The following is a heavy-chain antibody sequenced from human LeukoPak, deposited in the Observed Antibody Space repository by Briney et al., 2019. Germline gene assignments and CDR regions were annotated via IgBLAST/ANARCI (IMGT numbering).Heavy chain of an antibody. D-gene: IGHD1-26*01. J-gene: IGHJ4*02. CDR1: GFTFSRYN. CDR2: ISSGSSYI. V-gene: IGHV3-21*01. Sequence: GGSLRLSCAASGFTFSRYNMNWVRQAPGKGLEWVSSISSGSSYIYYADSVKGRFTISRDNAKNSLYLQLNSLRAEDTAVYYCARDSSGVGVDFDYWGQGTLVTVSS. CDR3: ARDSSGVGVDFDY.